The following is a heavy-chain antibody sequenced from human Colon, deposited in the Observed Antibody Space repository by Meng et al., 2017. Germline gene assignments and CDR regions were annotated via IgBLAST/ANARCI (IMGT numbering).Heavy chain of an antibody. CDR3: AREWRHYYGPGSSDY. J-gene: IGHJ4*02. CDR2: VFYNGGS. D-gene: IGHD3-10*01. CDR1: GGSINSENYY. Sequence: QVHLQESGPGLVKPSQTLSLTCTVSGGSINSENYYWTWVRQAPGKGPEWIGHVFYNGGSFSDPSLRSRVTISIDTSKNQYSLNLNSVTAADTAVYYCAREWRHYYGPGSSDYWGPGVLVTVSS. V-gene: IGHV4-30-4*01.